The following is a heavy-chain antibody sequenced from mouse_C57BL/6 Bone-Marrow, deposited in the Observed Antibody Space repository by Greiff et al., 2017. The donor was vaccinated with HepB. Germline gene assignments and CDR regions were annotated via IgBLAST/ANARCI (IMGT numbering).Heavy chain of an antibody. CDR1: GYTFTDYY. V-gene: IGHV1-26*01. J-gene: IGHJ3*01. CDR3: ARGYYDYN. CDR2: INPNNGGT. D-gene: IGHD2-4*01. Sequence: EVQLQQSGPELVKPGASVKISCKASGYTFTDYYMNWVKQSHGKSLEWIGDINPNNGGTSYNQKFKGKATLTVDKSSSTAYMELRSLTSEDSAVYYCARGYYDYNWGQGTLVTVSA.